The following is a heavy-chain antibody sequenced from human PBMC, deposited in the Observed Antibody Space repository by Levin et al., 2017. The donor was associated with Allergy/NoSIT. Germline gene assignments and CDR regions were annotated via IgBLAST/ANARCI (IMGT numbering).Heavy chain of an antibody. CDR1: GFTFDDYA. Sequence: GGSLRLSCAASGFTFDDYAMHWVRQAPGKGLEWVSGISWNSGSIGYADSVKGRFTISRDNAKNSLYLQMNSLRAEDTALYYCAKGDGVVVPAAISYWGQGTLVTVSS. CDR2: ISWNSGSI. CDR3: AKGDGVVVPAAISY. D-gene: IGHD2-2*01. J-gene: IGHJ4*02. V-gene: IGHV3-9*01.